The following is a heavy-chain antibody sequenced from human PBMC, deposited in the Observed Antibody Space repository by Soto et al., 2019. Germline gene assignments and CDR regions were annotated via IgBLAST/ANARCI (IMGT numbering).Heavy chain of an antibody. Sequence: SETLSLTCTVSGGSISSYYWSWIRQPPGKGLEWIGYIYHSGSTNYNPSLKSRVTISVDKSKNQFSLKLSSVTAADTAMYYCARHTLDYGGNSHYYYGMDVWGQGTTVTVSS. CDR1: GGSISSYY. J-gene: IGHJ6*02. V-gene: IGHV4-59*08. CDR3: ARHTLDYGGNSHYYYGMDV. CDR2: IYHSGST. D-gene: IGHD4-17*01.